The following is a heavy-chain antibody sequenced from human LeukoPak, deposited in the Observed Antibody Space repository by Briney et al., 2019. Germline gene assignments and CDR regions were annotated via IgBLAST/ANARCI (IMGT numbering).Heavy chain of an antibody. CDR1: GCTFSSYS. Sequence: GGSLRLSCAASGCTFSSYSMNWVRQAPGKGLEWVSSISSSSSYIYYADSVKGRFTISRDNAKNSLYLQMNSLRAKDTAVYYCARDKGIASVGWFDPWGQGTLVTVSS. J-gene: IGHJ5*02. D-gene: IGHD6-13*01. V-gene: IGHV3-21*01. CDR3: ARDKGIASVGWFDP. CDR2: ISSSSSYI.